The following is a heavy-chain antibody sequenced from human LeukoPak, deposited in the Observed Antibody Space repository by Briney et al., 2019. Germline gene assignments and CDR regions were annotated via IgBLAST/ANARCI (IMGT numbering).Heavy chain of an antibody. V-gene: IGHV3-30*02. CDR3: AKEARHDGSFDY. CDR1: GFTFSIYA. CDR2: IRYDGSNK. Sequence: PGGSLRLSCAASGFTFSIYAMHWVRQAPGKGLEWVAFIRYDGSNKYYADSVKGRFTISRDNSKNTLYLQMNSLRAEDTAVYYCAKEARHDGSFDYWGQGTLVTVSS. J-gene: IGHJ4*02. D-gene: IGHD1-1*01.